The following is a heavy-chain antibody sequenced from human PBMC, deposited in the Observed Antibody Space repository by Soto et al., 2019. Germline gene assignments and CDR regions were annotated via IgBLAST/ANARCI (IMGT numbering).Heavy chain of an antibody. Sequence: GGSLRLSCAASGFTFSSYSMNWVRQAPGRGLEWVSYISSSGTTMYYADSVKGRFTISRDSAENSLYLQMNSLRAEDTAVYYCARGAETGYSGVDYWGQGTLVTVSS. CDR3: ARGAETGYSGVDY. D-gene: IGHD6-25*01. V-gene: IGHV3-48*01. CDR1: GFTFSSYS. CDR2: ISSSGTTM. J-gene: IGHJ4*02.